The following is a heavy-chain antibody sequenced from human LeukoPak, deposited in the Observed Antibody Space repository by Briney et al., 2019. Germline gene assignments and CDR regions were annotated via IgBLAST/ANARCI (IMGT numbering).Heavy chain of an antibody. Sequence: GRSLRLSCAASGFTFSSYAMHWVRQAPGKGLEWVAVISYDGSNKYFADSVKGRFTISRDNSKNTLHLQMNSLRAEDTAVYYCARGNYDSSGYYYSAFDYWGQGTLVTVSS. CDR1: GFTFSSYA. J-gene: IGHJ4*02. CDR3: ARGNYDSSGYYYSAFDY. D-gene: IGHD3-22*01. V-gene: IGHV3-30-3*01. CDR2: ISYDGSNK.